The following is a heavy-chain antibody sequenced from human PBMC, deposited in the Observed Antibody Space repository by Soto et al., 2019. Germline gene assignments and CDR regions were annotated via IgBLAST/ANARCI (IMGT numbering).Heavy chain of an antibody. CDR2: IWYDGSNK. CDR3: ARDPYQYSSSGRGWFDP. V-gene: IGHV3-33*01. Sequence: GGSLRLSCAASGFTFSSYGMHWVRQAPGKGLEWVAVIWYDGSNKYYADSVKGRFTISRDNSKNTLYLQMNSLRAEDTAVYYCARDPYQYSSSGRGWFDPWGQGTLVTVSS. J-gene: IGHJ5*02. CDR1: GFTFSSYG. D-gene: IGHD6-13*01.